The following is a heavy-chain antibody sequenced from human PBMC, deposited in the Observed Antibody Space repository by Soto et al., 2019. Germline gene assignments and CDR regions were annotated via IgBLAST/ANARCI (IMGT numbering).Heavy chain of an antibody. CDR1: GGSISSGGYY. V-gene: IGHV4-31*03. CDR2: IYYSGST. Sequence: PSETLSLTCTVSGGSISSGGYYWSWIRQHPGKGLEWIGYIYYSGSTYYNPSLKSRVTISVDTSKNQFSLKLSSVTAADTAVYYCSSSSWYGAGYYYMDVWGKGTTVTVSS. J-gene: IGHJ6*03. CDR3: SSSSWYGAGYYYMDV. D-gene: IGHD6-13*01.